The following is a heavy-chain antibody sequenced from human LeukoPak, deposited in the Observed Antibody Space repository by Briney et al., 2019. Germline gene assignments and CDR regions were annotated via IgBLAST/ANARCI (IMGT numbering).Heavy chain of an antibody. CDR3: ARHDVVVVVAAVGGWFDP. D-gene: IGHD2-15*01. V-gene: IGHV4-39*01. CDR1: GGSISSSSYY. J-gene: IGHJ5*02. Sequence: PSETLSLTCTVSGGSISSSSYYWGWIRQPPGEGLEWIGSIYYSGSTYYNPSLKSRVTISVDTSKNQFSLKLSSVTAADTAVYYCARHDVVVVVAAVGGWFDPWGQGTLVTVSS. CDR2: IYYSGST.